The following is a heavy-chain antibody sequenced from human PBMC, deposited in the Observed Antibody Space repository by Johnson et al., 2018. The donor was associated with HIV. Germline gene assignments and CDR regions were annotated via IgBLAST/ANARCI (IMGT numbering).Heavy chain of an antibody. D-gene: IGHD2-15*01. J-gene: IGHJ3*02. CDR2: IGTAGHT. V-gene: IGHV3-13*01. Sequence: VQLVESGGGVVQPGGSLRLSCAASGFTFSSYDMHWVRQATGKGLEWVSAIGTAGHTYYPGSVNGRFTISRENAKNSLYLQMNSLRAEDTAVYYCARDDGGGGDAFDIWGQGTMVTVSS. CDR1: GFTFSSYD. CDR3: ARDDGGGGDAFDI.